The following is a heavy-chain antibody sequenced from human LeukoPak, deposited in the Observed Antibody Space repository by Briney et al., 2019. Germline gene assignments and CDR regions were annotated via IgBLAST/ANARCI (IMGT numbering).Heavy chain of an antibody. CDR1: GFTFSSYA. J-gene: IGHJ4*02. CDR2: IIGVGGST. Sequence: QPGGPLRLSCAASGFTFSSYAMSRVRQAPGEGLEWVSAIIGVGGSTYYADSVKGRFTISRDNSKNTLYLQMNSLRAEDTAVYYCAKAPHCPNDVCRYFDYWGQGILVTVSS. D-gene: IGHD2-8*01. V-gene: IGHV3-23*01. CDR3: AKAPHCPNDVCRYFDY.